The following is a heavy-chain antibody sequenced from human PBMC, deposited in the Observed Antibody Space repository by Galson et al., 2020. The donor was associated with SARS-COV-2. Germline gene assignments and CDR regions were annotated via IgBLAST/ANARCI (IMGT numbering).Heavy chain of an antibody. CDR2: ISTSSSYT. J-gene: IGHJ6*02. Sequence: NSGGSLRLSCAASEFPFSTYSMNWVRLAPGKGLEWVSSISTSSSYTYYVDSVKGRFSISRDNPRNSLYLQMNSLRAEDTAVYYCARDEGIRGYNYGRLYYGMDVWCQGTTVTVSS. V-gene: IGHV3-21*01. CDR1: EFPFSTYS. D-gene: IGHD5-18*01. CDR3: ARDEGIRGYNYGRLYYGMDV.